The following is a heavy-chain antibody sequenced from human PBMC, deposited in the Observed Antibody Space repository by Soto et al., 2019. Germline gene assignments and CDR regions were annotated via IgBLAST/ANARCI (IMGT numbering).Heavy chain of an antibody. D-gene: IGHD3-22*01. CDR3: ARDGYYYDSSGYYAI. CDR2: IWYDGSNK. J-gene: IGHJ3*02. Sequence: GGSLRLSCAASGFTFSSYGMHWVRQAPGKGLEWVAVIWYDGSNKYYADSVKGRFTISRDNSKNTLYLQMNSLRAEDTAVYYCARDGYYYDSSGYYAIWGQGTMVTVSS. V-gene: IGHV3-33*01. CDR1: GFTFSSYG.